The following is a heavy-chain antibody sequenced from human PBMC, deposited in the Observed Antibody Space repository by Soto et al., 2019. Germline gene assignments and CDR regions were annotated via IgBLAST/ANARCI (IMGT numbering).Heavy chain of an antibody. CDR1: GYNFANYC. Sequence: GESLKISCMGSGYNFANYCLGWVRQMPGKGLARMGMIFPGDYDTKNSPSLQGQITMSVDKSDSSAYLQWRSLKASDTAMYYCAAGYTTGLDAFDIWGQGTMVTVSS. D-gene: IGHD6-13*01. CDR3: AAGYTTGLDAFDI. CDR2: IFPGDYDT. V-gene: IGHV5-51*01. J-gene: IGHJ3*02.